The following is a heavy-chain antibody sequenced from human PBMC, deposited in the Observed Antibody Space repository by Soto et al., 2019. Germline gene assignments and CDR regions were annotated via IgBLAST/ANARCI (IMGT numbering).Heavy chain of an antibody. D-gene: IGHD6-13*01. CDR2: ISYEGSNR. Sequence: VWSLRLSCAASGFRFSAYAMHWVRQAPGKGLEWVAVISYEGSNRFYADSVKGRFTVSRDNSKNTLYLQMNSLRAEDTAVYYGAKEPQYSSSWYCLAVDYSGLGTFVTVS. CDR1: GFRFSAYA. V-gene: IGHV3-30*18. J-gene: IGHJ4*02. CDR3: AKEPQYSSSWYCLAVDY.